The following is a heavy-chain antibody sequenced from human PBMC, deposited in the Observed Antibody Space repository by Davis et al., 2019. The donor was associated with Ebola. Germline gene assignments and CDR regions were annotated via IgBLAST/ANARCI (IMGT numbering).Heavy chain of an antibody. CDR3: ARGDSYYDPSGYYAGPEAPDH. V-gene: IGHV4-30-4*07. CDR2: YYYTGSR. Sequence: SETLSLTCAVSGGFVSSGGYSWSWIRPPPGKGRDWLGCYYYTGSRYYNPSLKVRVTISVDTSTNQFSLKLTSVTAADTAVYYCARGDSYYDPSGYYAGPEAPDHWGQGTLVSVSS. J-gene: IGHJ4*02. CDR1: GGFVSSGGYS. D-gene: IGHD3-22*01.